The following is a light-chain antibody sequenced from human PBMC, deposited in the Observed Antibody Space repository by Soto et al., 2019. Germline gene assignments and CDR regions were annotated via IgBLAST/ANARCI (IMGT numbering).Light chain of an antibody. CDR1: QSVSST. CDR3: QQYNSCPRI. V-gene: IGKV3-15*01. J-gene: IGKJ3*01. CDR2: GAS. Sequence: EIVMTQSPATLSVSPGERATLSCRASQSVSSTLAWYQQKPGQAPRLLIYGASTRATGIPSRFSGSGSGTEFTLTISSLQSEDCAIYYCQQYNSCPRIFDPGTKVDIK.